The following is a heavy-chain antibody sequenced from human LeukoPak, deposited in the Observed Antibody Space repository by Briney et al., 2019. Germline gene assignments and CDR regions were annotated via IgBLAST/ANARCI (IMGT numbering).Heavy chain of an antibody. Sequence: SETLSLTCTVSGGSISSHYWSWIRQPPGKGLEWIGYIYYSGSTNYNPSLKSRVTISVDTSKNQFSLKLSSVTAADTAVYYCARGSPWYYYDSSGAFDIWGQGTMVTVSS. CDR3: ARGSPWYYYDSSGAFDI. V-gene: IGHV4-59*11. CDR2: IYYSGST. D-gene: IGHD3-22*01. J-gene: IGHJ3*02. CDR1: GGSISSHY.